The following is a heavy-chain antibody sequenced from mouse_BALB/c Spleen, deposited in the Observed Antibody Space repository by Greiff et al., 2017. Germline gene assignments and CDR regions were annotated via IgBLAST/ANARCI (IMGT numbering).Heavy chain of an antibody. D-gene: IGHD1-1*01. CDR1: GFTFSSFG. CDR2: ISSGSSTI. V-gene: IGHV5-17*02. J-gene: IGHJ3*01. Sequence: EVQRVESGGGLVQPGGSRKLSCAASGFTFSSFGMHWVRQAPEKGLEWVAYISSGSSTIYYADTVKGRFTISRDNPKNTLFLQMTSLRSEDTAMYYCARPYGTWFAYWGQGTLVTVSA. CDR3: ARPYGTWFAY.